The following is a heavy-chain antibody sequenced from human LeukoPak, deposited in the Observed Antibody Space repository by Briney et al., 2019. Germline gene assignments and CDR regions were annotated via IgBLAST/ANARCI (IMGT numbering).Heavy chain of an antibody. CDR1: GFTFSSYW. V-gene: IGHV3-7*01. Sequence: GGSLRLSRAASGFTFSSYWMSWVRQAPGKGLEWVANIKQDGSEKYYLDSVKGRFTISRDNAKNSLYLQMNSLRAGDTAVYYCATSRTFDYWGQGTLVTVSS. CDR3: ATSRTFDY. CDR2: IKQDGSEK. D-gene: IGHD6-13*01. J-gene: IGHJ4*02.